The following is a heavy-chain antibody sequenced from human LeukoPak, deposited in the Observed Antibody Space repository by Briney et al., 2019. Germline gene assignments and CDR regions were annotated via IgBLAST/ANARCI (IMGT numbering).Heavy chain of an antibody. Sequence: PSETLSLTCTVSGGSISSYYWSWIRQPPGKGLEWIGYIYYSGSTNYNPSLKSRVTISVDTSKNQFSLKLSSVTAADTAVYYCARVSDFWSGYYGYYYYYGMDVWGQGTTVTVSS. CDR1: GGSISSYY. V-gene: IGHV4-59*01. J-gene: IGHJ6*02. D-gene: IGHD3-3*01. CDR2: IYYSGST. CDR3: ARVSDFWSGYYGYYYYYGMDV.